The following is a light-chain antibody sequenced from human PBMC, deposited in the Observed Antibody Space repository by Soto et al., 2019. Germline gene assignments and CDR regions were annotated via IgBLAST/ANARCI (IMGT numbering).Light chain of an antibody. V-gene: IGKV3-15*01. J-gene: IGKJ4*01. CDR2: AIS. Sequence: EIVMTQSPATLSVSPGERATLSCRASQSVSSNLAWYQQKPGQAPRLLMYAISTRATGIPARFSGSGSGTEFTLTISSLQSEDFAVYYCHQHNDWPLTFGGGTTVEIK. CDR1: QSVSSN. CDR3: HQHNDWPLT.